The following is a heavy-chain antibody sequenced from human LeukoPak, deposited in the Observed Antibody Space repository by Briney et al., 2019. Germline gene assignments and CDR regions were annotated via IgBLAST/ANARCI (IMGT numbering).Heavy chain of an antibody. CDR1: GFTFSTSW. Sequence: GGSLRLSCEASGFTFSTSWMTWVRQAPGKGLEWVANIKQDGSEEYYVDSVKGRFSISRDNAKNSLYLQMNSLRAEDTAVYYCARVYSYGYSYYYYYMDVWGKGTTVTVSS. D-gene: IGHD5-18*01. J-gene: IGHJ6*03. CDR2: IKQDGSEE. CDR3: ARVYSYGYSYYYYYMDV. V-gene: IGHV3-7*01.